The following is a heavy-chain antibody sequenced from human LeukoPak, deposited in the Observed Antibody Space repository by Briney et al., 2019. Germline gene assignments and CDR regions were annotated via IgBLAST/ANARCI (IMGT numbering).Heavy chain of an antibody. V-gene: IGHV3-23*01. Sequence: GGSLRLSCAASGFTFISYSMTWVRQAPGKGLEWVSSISGSGDSTYYADSVKGRFTISRGNAKNSLYLQMNSLRAEDTAVYYCARDIVVVPLVMGWFDPWGQGTLVTVSS. CDR3: ARDIVVVPLVMGWFDP. J-gene: IGHJ5*02. D-gene: IGHD2-2*01. CDR1: GFTFISYS. CDR2: ISGSGDST.